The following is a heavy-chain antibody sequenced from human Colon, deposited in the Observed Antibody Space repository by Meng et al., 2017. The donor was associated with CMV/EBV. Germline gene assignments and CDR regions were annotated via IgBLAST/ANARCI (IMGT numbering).Heavy chain of an antibody. CDR3: ARIMFCSDTSCYSHYGMDV. CDR1: GFTFDDYA. Sequence: GESLKISCAASGFTFDDYAMHWVRQAPGKGLEWVAYISRSGDIIYYADSVKGRFTVSRDNANNSLFVQMNSLRGEDTGVYYCARIMFCSDTSCYSHYGMDVWGQGTTVTVSS. D-gene: IGHD2-2*02. V-gene: IGHV3-48*03. J-gene: IGHJ6*02. CDR2: ISRSGDII.